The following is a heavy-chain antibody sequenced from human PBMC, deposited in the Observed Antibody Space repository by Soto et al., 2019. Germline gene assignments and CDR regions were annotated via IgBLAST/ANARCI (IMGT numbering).Heavy chain of an antibody. CDR1: GFTLSSYA. D-gene: IGHD3-22*01. V-gene: IGHV3-30-3*01. CDR2: ISYDGSNK. J-gene: IGHJ4*02. Sequence: GGSLRLSCAASGFTLSSYAMHWVRQAPGKGLEWVAVISYDGSNKYYADSVKGRFTISRDNSKNTLYLQMNSLRAEDTAVYYCARDGYYYDSSGYLDYWGQGTLVTVSS. CDR3: ARDGYYYDSSGYLDY.